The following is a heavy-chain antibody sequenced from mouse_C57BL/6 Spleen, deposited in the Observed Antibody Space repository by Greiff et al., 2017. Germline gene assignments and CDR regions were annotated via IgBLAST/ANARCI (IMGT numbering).Heavy chain of an antibody. CDR1: GFSFNTYA. CDR3: VRHTVYFDV. V-gene: IGHV10-1*01. J-gene: IGHJ1*03. CDR2: IRSKSNNYAT. Sequence: EVKLVESGGGLVQPKGSLKLSCAASGFSFNTYAMNWVRQAPGKGLEWVARIRSKSNNYATYYADSVKDRFTISRDDSESMLYLQMNNLKTEDTAMYYCVRHTVYFDVWGTGTTVTVSS.